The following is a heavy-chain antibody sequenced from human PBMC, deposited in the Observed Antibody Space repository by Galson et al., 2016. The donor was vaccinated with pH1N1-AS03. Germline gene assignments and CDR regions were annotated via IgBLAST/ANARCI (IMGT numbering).Heavy chain of an antibody. V-gene: IGHV2-70*20. Sequence: PALVTPTPTLTLTCSFSGFSLTSPGVCVTWVRQPPGKALEWLATIDSDDDKYYTTSLKTRLTISKDTSKNQVVLTMTNMDPVDTATYYCARVWGAAAGYFDYWGPGNLVVVSS. D-gene: IGHD6-13*01. CDR2: IDSDDDK. J-gene: IGHJ4*02. CDR1: GFSLTSPGVC. CDR3: ARVWGAAAGYFDY.